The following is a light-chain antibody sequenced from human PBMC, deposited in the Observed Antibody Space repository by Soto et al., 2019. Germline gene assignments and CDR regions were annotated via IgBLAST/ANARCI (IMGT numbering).Light chain of an antibody. CDR3: SSYTSSSTSRV. CDR1: SSDVGGYNY. V-gene: IGLV2-14*01. J-gene: IGLJ2*01. Sequence: QSVLTQPASVSGSPGQSITISCTGTSSDVGGYNYVSWYQQHPGKAPKLMIYDVSNRPSGVSNRFSGSKSGNTASLTISGLQAEDEADYYCSSYTSSSTSRVFGGGTKLTVL. CDR2: DVS.